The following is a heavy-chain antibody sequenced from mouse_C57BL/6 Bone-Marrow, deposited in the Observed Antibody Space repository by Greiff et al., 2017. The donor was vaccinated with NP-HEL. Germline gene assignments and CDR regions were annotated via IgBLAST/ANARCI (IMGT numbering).Heavy chain of an antibody. J-gene: IGHJ4*01. Sequence: VQLKQPGAELVKPGASVKMSCKASGYTFTDYNMHWVKQSHGKSLEWIGYINPNNGGTSYNQKFKGKATLTVNKSSSTAYMELRSLTSEDSAVYYCARDELYSLFYAMDYWGQGTSVTVSS. V-gene: IGHV1-22*01. CDR1: GYTFTDYN. CDR3: ARDELYSLFYAMDY. CDR2: INPNNGGT. D-gene: IGHD6-2*01.